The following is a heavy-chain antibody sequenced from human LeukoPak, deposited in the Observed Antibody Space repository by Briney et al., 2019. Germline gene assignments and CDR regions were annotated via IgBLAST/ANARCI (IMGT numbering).Heavy chain of an antibody. Sequence: PSETLSLTCTVSGGSISSSSYYWGWIRQPPGKGLEWIGSIYYSGSTYYNPSLKSRVTISVDTSKNQFSPKLSSVTAADTAVYYCARGDDFWSGYYHFDYWGQGTLVTVSS. CDR3: ARGDDFWSGYYHFDY. CDR2: IYYSGST. CDR1: GGSISSSSYY. D-gene: IGHD3-3*01. J-gene: IGHJ4*02. V-gene: IGHV4-39*07.